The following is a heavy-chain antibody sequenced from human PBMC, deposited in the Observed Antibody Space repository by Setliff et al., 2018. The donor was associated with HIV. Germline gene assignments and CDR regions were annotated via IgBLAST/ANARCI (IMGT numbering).Heavy chain of an antibody. CDR3: ARGGTSSNWFDP. D-gene: IGHD1-26*01. CDR1: GGSISDNKYY. Sequence: SETLSLTCSVSGGSISDNKYYWSWIRQPPGKGLEWTGGIYHTGKTYYNSALKNRLTISVDTSKNQFSLELSSVTAADTAVYYCARGGTSSNWFDPWGQGTLVTVSS. V-gene: IGHV4-39*07. J-gene: IGHJ5*02. CDR2: IYHTGKT.